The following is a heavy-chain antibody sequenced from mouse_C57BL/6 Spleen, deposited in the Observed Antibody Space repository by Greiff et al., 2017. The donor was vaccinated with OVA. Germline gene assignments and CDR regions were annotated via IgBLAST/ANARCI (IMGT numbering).Heavy chain of an antibody. J-gene: IGHJ1*03. CDR2: IDPSDSYT. CDR3: ARLDGYFDV. V-gene: IGHV1-50*01. Sequence: QVQLQQSGAELVKPGASVKLSCKASGYTFTSYWMQWVKQRPGQGLEWIGEIDPSDSYTNYNQKFKGKATLTVDTSSSTAYMQLSSLTSEDSAVYYCARLDGYFDVWGTGTTVTVSS. CDR1: GYTFTSYW.